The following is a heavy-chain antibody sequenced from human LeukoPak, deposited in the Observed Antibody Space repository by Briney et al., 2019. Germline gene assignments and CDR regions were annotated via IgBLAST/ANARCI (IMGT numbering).Heavy chain of an antibody. CDR1: GFTFSSYA. V-gene: IGHV3-30*14. CDR2: ISYDGSNK. D-gene: IGHD3-22*01. Sequence: GGSLRLSCAASGFTFSSYAMHWVRQAPGKGLEWVAVISYDGSNKYYADSVKGRFTISRDNSQNTMFLQMNSLRAEDTAIYYCARAPPFYYDSRGYHYERGNYYYGMDVWGQGTTVIVSS. CDR3: ARAPPFYYDSRGYHYERGNYYYGMDV. J-gene: IGHJ6*02.